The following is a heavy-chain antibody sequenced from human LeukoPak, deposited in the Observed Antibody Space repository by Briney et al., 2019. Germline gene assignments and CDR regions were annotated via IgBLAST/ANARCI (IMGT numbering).Heavy chain of an antibody. CDR2: IREDGSEK. CDR3: ARGPTNGQAFDY. J-gene: IGHJ4*02. D-gene: IGHD2-8*01. V-gene: IGHV3-7*01. CDR1: GFTFSSSW. Sequence: GGSLRLSCVASGFTFSSSWMTWVRQAPGKGLEWVASIREDGSEKTSVDSVKGRFTISRDNAKNSLYLQMDSLRAEDTAVYYCARGPTNGQAFDYWGQGTLVTVSS.